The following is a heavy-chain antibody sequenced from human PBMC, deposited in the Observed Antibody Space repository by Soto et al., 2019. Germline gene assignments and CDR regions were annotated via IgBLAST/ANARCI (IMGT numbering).Heavy chain of an antibody. V-gene: IGHV1-2*02. J-gene: IGHJ4*02. CDR2: INPNSGGT. D-gene: IGHD5-12*01. CDR3: ARVTGEWLRLPPGY. Sequence: ASVKVSCKASGYTFIGYYIHWVRQAPGQGLEWMGWINPNSGGTNYAQKFQGRVTMTRDTSISTAYMELSRLRSDDTAVYYCARVTGEWLRLPPGYWGQGTLVTVSS. CDR1: GYTFIGYY.